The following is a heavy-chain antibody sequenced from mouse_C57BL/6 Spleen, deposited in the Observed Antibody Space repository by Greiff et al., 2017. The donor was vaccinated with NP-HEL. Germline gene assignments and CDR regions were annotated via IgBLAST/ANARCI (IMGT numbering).Heavy chain of an antibody. D-gene: IGHD4-1*01. V-gene: IGHV1-55*01. Sequence: VQLQESGAELVKPGASVKMSCKASGYTFTSYWITWVKQRPGQGLEWIGDIYPGSGSTNYNEKFKSKATLTVDTSSSTAYMQLSSLTSEDSAVYYCARGGGLGQGFAYWGQGTLVTVSA. CDR3: ARGGGLGQGFAY. CDR1: GYTFTSYW. CDR2: IYPGSGST. J-gene: IGHJ3*01.